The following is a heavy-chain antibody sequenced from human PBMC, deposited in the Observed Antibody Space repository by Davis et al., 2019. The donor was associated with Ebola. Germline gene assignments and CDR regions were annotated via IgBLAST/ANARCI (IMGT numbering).Heavy chain of an antibody. CDR2: ISSSSTSR. V-gene: IGHV3-21*01. CDR3: ARDVGWGDFWSGYYDY. Sequence: GGSLRLSCAASGFSFSSCSMNWVRQAPGKGLEWVSSISSSSTSRYYVDSVKGRFTISRDNAKNSLYLQMNSLRAEDTAVYYCARDVGWGDFWSGYYDYWGQGTLVTVSS. D-gene: IGHD3-3*01. CDR1: GFSFSSCS. J-gene: IGHJ4*02.